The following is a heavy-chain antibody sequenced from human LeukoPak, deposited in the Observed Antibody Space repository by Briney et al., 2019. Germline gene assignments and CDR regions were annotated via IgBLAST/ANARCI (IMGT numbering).Heavy chain of an antibody. D-gene: IGHD6-19*01. V-gene: IGHV3-30-3*01. Sequence: GGSLRLSCAASGFTFSSYAMHWGRQAPGKGLEWVAVISYDGSNKYYADSVKGRFTISRDNSKNTLYLQMNSLRAEDTAVYYCARVGYSSGWYFDYWGQGTLVTVSS. CDR1: GFTFSSYA. CDR2: ISYDGSNK. J-gene: IGHJ4*02. CDR3: ARVGYSSGWYFDY.